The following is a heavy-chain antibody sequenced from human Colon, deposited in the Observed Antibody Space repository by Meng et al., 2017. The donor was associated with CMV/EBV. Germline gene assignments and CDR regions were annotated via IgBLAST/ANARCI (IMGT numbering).Heavy chain of an antibody. CDR2: MSAYNGQA. D-gene: IGHD2-15*01. Sequence: VLVMGYRDEVKHSRATVKVSCKASCYIFTTYGVSWVRQAPGLGLEWMRWMSAYNGQATYAQNLQGSVTLTTDTSTNTVYMEMRSLTSDDTAVYYSAICPYGSGATCNQQYFDYWGQGTLVTVSS. CDR1: CYIFTTYG. V-gene: IGHV1-18*01. J-gene: IGHJ4*02. CDR3: AICPYGSGATCNQQYFDY.